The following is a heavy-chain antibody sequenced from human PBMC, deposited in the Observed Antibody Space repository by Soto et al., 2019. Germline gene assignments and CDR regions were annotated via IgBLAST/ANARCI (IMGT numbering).Heavy chain of an antibody. J-gene: IGHJ6*03. CDR1: GFSFNKYA. CDR3: ATCVCSGTYKNYCYYMDV. D-gene: IGHD3-10*02. Sequence: EVQLLQSGGGLVQPGGSLRLSCAASGFSFNKYAVTWVRQAPGKGLEWVSVISDAGGVTYYADSVKGRFTISRDNSMNSLYLQMSSLRAEDTAVYYCATCVCSGTYKNYCYYMDVWGKGTTVTVSS. CDR2: ISDAGGVT. V-gene: IGHV3-23*01.